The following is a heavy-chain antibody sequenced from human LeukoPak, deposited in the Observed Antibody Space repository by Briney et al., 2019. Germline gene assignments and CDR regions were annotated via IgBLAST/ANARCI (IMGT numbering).Heavy chain of an antibody. J-gene: IGHJ6*03. V-gene: IGHV1-46*01. D-gene: IGHD3-10*01. CDR3: ARDLHRVVVRGVPHYYYYMDV. CDR2: INPSGGST. Sequence: GASVKVSCKASGYTFTSYYMHWVRQAPGQGLEWMGIINPSGGSTSYAQKFQGRVTLTRDTSTSTAYMELRSLRSDDTAVYYCARDLHRVVVRGVPHYYYYMDVWGKGTTVTISS. CDR1: GYTFTSYY.